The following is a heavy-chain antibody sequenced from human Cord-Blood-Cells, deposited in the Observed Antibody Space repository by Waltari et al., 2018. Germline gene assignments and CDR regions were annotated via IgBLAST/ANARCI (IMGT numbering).Heavy chain of an antibody. CDR1: GGSFSGYY. CDR2: INHSGST. J-gene: IGHJ4*02. CDR3: ARKPSSSSYYFDY. Sequence: QVQLQQWGAGLLKPSVTLSLTCAVYGGSFSGYYWSWIRQPPGKGLEWIGEINHSGSTNYNPSLKSRVTISVDTSKNQFSLKLSSVTAADTAVYYCARKPSSSSYYFDYWGQGTLVTVSS. V-gene: IGHV4-34*01. D-gene: IGHD6-6*01.